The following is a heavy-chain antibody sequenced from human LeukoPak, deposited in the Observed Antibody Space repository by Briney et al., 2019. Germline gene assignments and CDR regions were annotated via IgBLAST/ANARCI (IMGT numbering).Heavy chain of an antibody. J-gene: IGHJ4*02. CDR2: ISSSGSTI. Sequence: GGSLRLSCAASGFTFSDYYMSWIRQAPGKGLEWVSYISSSGSTIYYADSVKGRFTISRDNAKNSLYLQMNSLRADDTAVYYCARDIPGPITLDLVYWGQGTLVTVSS. CDR3: ARDIPGPITLDLVY. CDR1: GFTFSDYY. V-gene: IGHV3-11*01. D-gene: IGHD3-16*01.